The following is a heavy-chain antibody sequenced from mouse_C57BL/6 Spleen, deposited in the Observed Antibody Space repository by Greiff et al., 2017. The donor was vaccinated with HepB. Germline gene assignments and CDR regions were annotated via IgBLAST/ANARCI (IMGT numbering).Heavy chain of an antibody. D-gene: IGHD1-1*01. CDR1: GFTFSDYG. CDR3: ASEGVIYYYGSSYGGYAMDY. V-gene: IGHV5-17*01. CDR2: ISSGSSTI. J-gene: IGHJ4*01. Sequence: EVQRVESGGGLVKPGGSLKLSCAASGFTFSDYGMHWVRQAPEKGLEWVAYISSGSSTIYYADTVKGRFTFSRDNGKNTMFLQMTSLRSEDTAMYYCASEGVIYYYGSSYGGYAMDYWGQGTSVTVSS.